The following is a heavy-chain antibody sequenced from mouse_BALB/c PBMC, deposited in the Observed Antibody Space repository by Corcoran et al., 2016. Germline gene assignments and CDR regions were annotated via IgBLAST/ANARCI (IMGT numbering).Heavy chain of an antibody. J-gene: IGHJ2*01. Sequence: QIQLVQSGPELKKPGETVKISCKASGYTFTNYGMNWVKQAPGKGLKWMGWINTYTGEPTYADDFKGRFAFSLETSASTAYLQINNLKNEDTATYFCARKDSSGYLYYFDYWGQGTTLTVSS. V-gene: IGHV9-3-1*01. CDR1: GYTFTNYG. D-gene: IGHD3-2*01. CDR2: INTYTGEP. CDR3: ARKDSSGYLYYFDY.